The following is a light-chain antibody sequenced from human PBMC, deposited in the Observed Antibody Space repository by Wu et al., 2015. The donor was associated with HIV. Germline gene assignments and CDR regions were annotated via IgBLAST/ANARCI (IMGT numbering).Light chain of an antibody. J-gene: IGKJ1*01. V-gene: IGKV3-20*01. CDR2: GAS. CDR3: QQYGSSPRPT. CDR1: QSVSSN. Sequence: EIVMTQSPATLSVSPGERATLSCRASQSVSSNLAWYQQKPGQAPRLLIYGASTRATGIPDRFSGSGSGTDFTLTISRLEPEDFAVYYCQQYGSSPRPTFGQGTKVEIK.